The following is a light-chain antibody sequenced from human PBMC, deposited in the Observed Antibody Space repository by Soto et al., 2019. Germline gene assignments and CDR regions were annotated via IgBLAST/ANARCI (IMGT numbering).Light chain of an antibody. CDR2: DAS. CDR3: QQRSNPLT. J-gene: IGKJ4*01. Sequence: EIVLTPSPATLSLSPGERATLSCRASQIVGHYLAWYQQKPGQAPRLLFYDASNRATGIPARFSGSGSGTDFTLTLSSLAPEYFAVYFCQQRSNPLTFGGGTNVEIK. CDR1: QIVGHY. V-gene: IGKV3-11*01.